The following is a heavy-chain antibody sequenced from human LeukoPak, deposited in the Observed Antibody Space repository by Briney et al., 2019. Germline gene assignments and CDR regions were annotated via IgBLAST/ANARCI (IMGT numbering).Heavy chain of an antibody. J-gene: IGHJ6*03. CDR2: IRYDGSNK. V-gene: IGHV3-30*02. D-gene: IGHD6-13*01. CDR3: AKELSAAGTKYYMDV. Sequence: GGSLRLSCAASGFTFSSYGMHWVRQAPGKGLEWVAFIRYDGSNKYYADSVKGRFTISRDNSKNTLYLQMNSLRAEDTAVYYCAKELSAAGTKYYMDVWGKGTTVTVSS. CDR1: GFTFSSYG.